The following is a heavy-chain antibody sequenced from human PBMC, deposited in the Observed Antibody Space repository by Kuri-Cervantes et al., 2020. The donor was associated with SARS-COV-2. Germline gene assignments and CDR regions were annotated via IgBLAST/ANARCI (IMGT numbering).Heavy chain of an antibody. J-gene: IGHJ4*02. Sequence: LSLTCAASGFTFSSYAMSWVRQAPGKGLEWVSAISGSVGSTYYADSVKGRFTISRDNAKNSLYLQMNSLRAEDTAVYYCARAYDSSGYPSFDYWGQGTLVTVSS. D-gene: IGHD3-22*01. CDR1: GFTFSSYA. V-gene: IGHV3-23*01. CDR3: ARAYDSSGYPSFDY. CDR2: ISGSVGST.